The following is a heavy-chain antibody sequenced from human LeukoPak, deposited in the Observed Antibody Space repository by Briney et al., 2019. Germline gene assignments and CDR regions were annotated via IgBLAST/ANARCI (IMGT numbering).Heavy chain of an antibody. J-gene: IGHJ6*04. D-gene: IGHD3-10*01. CDR1: GFTFRTYR. CDR3: ARWFGERLDV. CDR2: IKQDGSEK. Sequence: GGSLRLSCGASGFTFRTYRMSWVRQAPAKGLEWVANIKQDGSEKYYVESVKGRFTISRDNAKNSLYLQMNSLRAEDTAVYYCARWFGERLDVWGKGTTVTISS. V-gene: IGHV3-7*01.